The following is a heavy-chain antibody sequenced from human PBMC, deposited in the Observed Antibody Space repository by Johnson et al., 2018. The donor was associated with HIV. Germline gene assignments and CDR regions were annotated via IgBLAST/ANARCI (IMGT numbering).Heavy chain of an antibody. CDR1: RLTVSSNY. V-gene: IGHV3-66*01. J-gene: IGHJ3*02. D-gene: IGHD2-21*02. CDR3: VRVGKYCGEDCHLGVDAFDS. Sequence: VQLVESGGGVVQPGRSLRLSCAASRLTVSSNYMTWVRQAPGKGLEWVSVLTSGGATWYADSVTGRFIISRDNSKNTLYLQMNSLRVEDTGLYYCVRVGKYCGEDCHLGVDAFDSWGQGTMVTVSS. CDR2: LTSGGAT.